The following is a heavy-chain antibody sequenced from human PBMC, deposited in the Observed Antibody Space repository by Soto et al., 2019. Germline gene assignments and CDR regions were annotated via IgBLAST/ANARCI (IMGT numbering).Heavy chain of an antibody. CDR2: IIPILGIA. D-gene: IGHD1-7*01. CDR3: SRDLELRFDP. CDR1: GGTFSSYT. J-gene: IGHJ5*02. Sequence: QVQLVQSGAEVKKPGSSVKVSCKASGGTFSSYTISWVRQAPGQGLEWMGRIIPILGIANYAQKFQGRVTISADKSTSTAYMELSSLRSEETAVYYCSRDLELRFDPWGQGTLVTVSS. V-gene: IGHV1-69*08.